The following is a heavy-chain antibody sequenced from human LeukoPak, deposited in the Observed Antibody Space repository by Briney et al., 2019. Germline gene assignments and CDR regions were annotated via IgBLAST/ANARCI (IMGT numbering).Heavy chain of an antibody. CDR1: GFTFSSYS. Sequence: PGGSLRLSCAASGFTFSSYSMNWVRQAPGKGLEWVSYISSNSSSIYYADSVKGRFTISRDNAKNSLYLQMNSLRAEDTAVYYCASGGYCSSTSCYNYYYYYMDVWGKGTTVTVSS. CDR2: ISSNSSSI. D-gene: IGHD2-2*02. V-gene: IGHV3-48*01. J-gene: IGHJ6*03. CDR3: ASGGYCSSTSCYNYYYYYMDV.